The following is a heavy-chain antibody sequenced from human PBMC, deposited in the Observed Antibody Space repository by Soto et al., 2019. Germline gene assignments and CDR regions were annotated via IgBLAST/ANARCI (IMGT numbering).Heavy chain of an antibody. Sequence: SETLSLTCAVSGGSISSSNWWSWVRQPPGKGLEWIGEIYHSGSTNYNPSLKSRVTISVDKSKNQFSLKLSSVTAADMAVYYCASQGHSGITGTTSDYYYGMDVWGQGTTVNVSS. CDR3: ASQGHSGITGTTSDYYYGMDV. V-gene: IGHV4-4*02. J-gene: IGHJ6*02. D-gene: IGHD1-7*01. CDR1: GGSISSSNW. CDR2: IYHSGST.